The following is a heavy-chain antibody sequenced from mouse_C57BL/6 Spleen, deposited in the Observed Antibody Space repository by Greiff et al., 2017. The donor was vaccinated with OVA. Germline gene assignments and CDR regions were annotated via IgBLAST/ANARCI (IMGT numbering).Heavy chain of an antibody. Sequence: VQLQQSGAELLRPGSSVKLSCKASGYTFTSSWMPWVRQRPIQGLEWIGNIDPSDSETHYNQKFKDKATLTVDKSSSIAYMQLSSLTSEDSAVYYCAKGGRKNDFDYWGQGTTLTVSS. CDR1: GYTFTSSW. J-gene: IGHJ2*01. CDR2: IDPSDSET. V-gene: IGHV1-52*01. D-gene: IGHD3-1*01. CDR3: AKGGRKNDFDY.